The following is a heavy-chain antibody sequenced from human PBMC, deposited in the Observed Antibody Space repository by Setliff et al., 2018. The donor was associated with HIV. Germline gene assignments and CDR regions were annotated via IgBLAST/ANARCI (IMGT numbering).Heavy chain of an antibody. Sequence: GGSLRLSCAASGFTFSSYSMNWVRQAPGKGLEWVSGISGCGSGSRTDYVDSVKGRFTISRDNSKNTLYLQLNSLRPEDTAIYYCAKHECCGGCYYYMDVWGKGTTVTVSS. CDR1: GFTFSSYS. V-gene: IGHV3-23*01. J-gene: IGHJ6*03. D-gene: IGHD2-21*01. CDR3: AKHECCGGCYYYMDV. CDR2: ISGCGSGSRT.